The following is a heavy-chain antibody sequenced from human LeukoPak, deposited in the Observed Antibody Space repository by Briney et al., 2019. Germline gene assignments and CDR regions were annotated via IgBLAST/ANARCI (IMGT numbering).Heavy chain of an antibody. V-gene: IGHV4-31*03. D-gene: IGHD3-10*01. CDR2: IHYSGIT. CDR3: ASQRVGGLFDY. CDR1: GGSISNGDYC. J-gene: IGHJ4*02. Sequence: SQTLSLTCIVSGGSISNGDYCWSWIRQHPGKGLEWMGYIHYSGITYYNPSLKSRVTISVDTSKNQFSLKLSSVTAADTAVYYCASQRVGGLFDYWGQGTLVTVSS.